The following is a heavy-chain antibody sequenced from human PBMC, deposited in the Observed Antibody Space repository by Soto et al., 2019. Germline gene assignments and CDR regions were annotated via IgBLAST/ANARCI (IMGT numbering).Heavy chain of an antibody. CDR2: IIPILGIA. J-gene: IGHJ4*02. CDR1: GGTFSSYT. Sequence: QVQLVQSGAEVKKPGSSVKVSCKASGGTFSSYTIGWVRQAPGQGLEWMGRIIPILGIANYAQKFQGRVXIXXDKSTSTAYMELSSLRSEDTAVYYCARLDTAMVGEWGQGTLVTVSS. CDR3: ARLDTAMVGE. V-gene: IGHV1-69*02. D-gene: IGHD5-18*01.